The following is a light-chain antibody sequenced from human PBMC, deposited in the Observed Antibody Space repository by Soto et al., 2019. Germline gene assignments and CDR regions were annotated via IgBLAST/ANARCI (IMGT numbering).Light chain of an antibody. V-gene: IGKV3-20*01. CDR2: GTF. J-gene: IGKJ2*01. Sequence: EIVLTQSPGTLSLSLGERATLSCRASQSVSTKYVAWYQQKPGQAPSLLIFGTFNRAADVPDSFSATGSGTDFSLTISRLQPEDFAVYYCQHYGTSPPDTFGQGTKLEIK. CDR3: QHYGTSPPDT. CDR1: QSVSTKY.